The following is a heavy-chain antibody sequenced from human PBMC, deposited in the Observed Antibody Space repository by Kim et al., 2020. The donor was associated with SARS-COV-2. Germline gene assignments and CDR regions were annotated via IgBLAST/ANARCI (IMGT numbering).Heavy chain of an antibody. CDR2: MYYSGST. V-gene: IGHV4-61*03. Sequence: SQTLSLTCTVSGGSVSSGSFYWSWIRQPPGKGLEWIGYMYYSGSTNYNPSLKSRVTISVDTSENRFSLKLTSVTAADTALYYCARERVGKAGRTFDSWGQGTLVTVSS. D-gene: IGHD1-1*01. J-gene: IGHJ4*01. CDR3: ARERVGKAGRTFDS. CDR1: GGSVSSGSFY.